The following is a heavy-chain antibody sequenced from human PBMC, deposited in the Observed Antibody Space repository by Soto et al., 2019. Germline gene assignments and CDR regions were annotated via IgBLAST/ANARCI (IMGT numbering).Heavy chain of an antibody. J-gene: IGHJ4*02. CDR1: GFTFGDYA. V-gene: IGHV3-49*05. D-gene: IGHD3-22*01. CDR2: IRSKAYGGTT. CDR3: TRDLDYSDSSGLDY. Sequence: EVQLVESGGGLVKPGRSLRLSCTASGFTFGDYAMSWFRQAPGKGLEWVGFIRSKAYGGTTEYAASVKGRFTISRDDSKSIAYLQMNSLKTEDTAVYYCTRDLDYSDSSGLDYWGQGTLVTVSS.